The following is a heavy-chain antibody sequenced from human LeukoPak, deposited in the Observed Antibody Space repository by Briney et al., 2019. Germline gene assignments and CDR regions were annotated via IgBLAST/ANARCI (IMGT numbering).Heavy chain of an antibody. V-gene: IGHV2-5*02. CDR3: ARESTVTTDFDY. CDR1: GFSLSTSGVG. D-gene: IGHD4-17*01. Sequence: SGPTLVKPTQTLTLTCSFSGFSLSTSGVGVGWIRQPPGKALEWLALIYWDHDKRYSPSLKSRLTITKDTSKNQVVLTMTNMDPVDTATYFCARESTVTTDFDYWGQGTLVTVSS. CDR2: IYWDHDK. J-gene: IGHJ4*02.